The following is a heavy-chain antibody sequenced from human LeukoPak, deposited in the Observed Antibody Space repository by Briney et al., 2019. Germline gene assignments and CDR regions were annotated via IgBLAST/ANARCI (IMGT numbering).Heavy chain of an antibody. Sequence: SETLSLTCTVSGGSITSSNYYWAWIRQPPGKGLEWIGSLYDAGNTYYNPSLKSRVAISVDTAKKQVSLRLTSLTAADPAVYYCARDVTVRGSPYRRYFDFWGQGSLVAVSS. V-gene: IGHV4-39*07. CDR1: GGSITSSNYY. CDR2: LYDAGNT. D-gene: IGHD3-10*01. CDR3: ARDVTVRGSPYRRYFDF. J-gene: IGHJ4*02.